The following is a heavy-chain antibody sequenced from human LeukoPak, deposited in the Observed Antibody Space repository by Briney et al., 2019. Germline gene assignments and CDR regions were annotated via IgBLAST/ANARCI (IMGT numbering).Heavy chain of an antibody. J-gene: IGHJ6*03. Sequence: GASVKVSCKASGYTFTSYGISWVRQAPGQGLEWMGWISAYNGNTNYAQKLQGRVTMTTDTSTSTAYMELRSLRSDDTAVYYCAREQKAPPAYYYDSSGYYYYYYMDVWGKGTTVTVSS. V-gene: IGHV1-18*01. D-gene: IGHD3-22*01. CDR1: GYTFTSYG. CDR2: ISAYNGNT. CDR3: AREQKAPPAYYYDSSGYYYYYYMDV.